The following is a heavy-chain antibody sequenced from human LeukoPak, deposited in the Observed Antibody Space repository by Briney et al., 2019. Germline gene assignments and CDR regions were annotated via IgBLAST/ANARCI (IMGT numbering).Heavy chain of an antibody. CDR3: ARDLGELLTFDS. Sequence: SVKVSCKASGGTFSSYAISWVRQAPGQGLEWMGGIIPTFGTANYAQKFQGRVTITTDESTSTAYMELSSLRSEDTAVYYCARDLGELLTFDSWGQETLATVSS. CDR2: IIPTFGTA. V-gene: IGHV1-69*05. D-gene: IGHD3-16*01. CDR1: GGTFSSYA. J-gene: IGHJ4*02.